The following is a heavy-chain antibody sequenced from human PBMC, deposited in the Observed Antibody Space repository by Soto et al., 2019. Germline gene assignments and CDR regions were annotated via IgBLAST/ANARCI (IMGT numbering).Heavy chain of an antibody. CDR2: INQAGNKK. J-gene: IGHJ4*02. Sequence: EVQLVESGGDLVQPGGSLRLSCVTSGLTFSNYWLSWVRQAPGKGPEWVANINQAGNKKYYVDSVKGRFTISRDNAKNSLYLQMNSLKAEDTAVYYCARDRGSGRYWGQGTLVTVSS. D-gene: IGHD2-8*02. CDR1: GLTFSNYW. V-gene: IGHV3-7*05. CDR3: ARDRGSGRY.